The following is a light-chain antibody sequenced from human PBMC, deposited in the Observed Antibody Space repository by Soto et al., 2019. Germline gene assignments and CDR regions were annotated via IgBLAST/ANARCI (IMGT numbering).Light chain of an antibody. CDR3: SSYTSSLLGV. Sequence: QLVLTQSASVSGSPGQSITISCTGTSSDVGGYNYVSWYQQHPGKAPKLMIYEVSNRPSGVSNRFSGSKSGNTASLTISGLQAEDEADYYCSSYTSSLLGVFGGGTKLTVL. J-gene: IGLJ3*02. V-gene: IGLV2-14*01. CDR2: EVS. CDR1: SSDVGGYNY.